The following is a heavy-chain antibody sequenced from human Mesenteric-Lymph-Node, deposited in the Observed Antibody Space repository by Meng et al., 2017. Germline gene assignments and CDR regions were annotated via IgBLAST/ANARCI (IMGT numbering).Heavy chain of an antibody. V-gene: IGHV4-39*07. CDR2: IYYSGRT. CDR1: GGPINSSSYY. D-gene: IGHD6-19*01. Sequence: QPQLQESGPGLVKPSETLSLTCTVSGGPINSSSYYWGWIRQPPGKGLEWIGSIYYSGRTYYNPSLKSRVTISVDKSKNQFSLNLSSVTAADTAVYYCARVGQWLPIDYWGQGTLVTVSS. CDR3: ARVGQWLPIDY. J-gene: IGHJ4*02.